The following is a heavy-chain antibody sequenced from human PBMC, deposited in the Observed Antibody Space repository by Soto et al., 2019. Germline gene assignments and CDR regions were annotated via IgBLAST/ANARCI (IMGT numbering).Heavy chain of an antibody. CDR2: IIPILGIA. CDR1: GGTFSSYT. V-gene: IGHV1-69*02. CDR3: ARKDHDAKNCPDY. J-gene: IGHJ4*02. D-gene: IGHD1-1*01. Sequence: QVQLVQSGAEVKKPGSSVKVSCKASGGTFSSYTISWVRQAPGQGLEWMGRIIPILGIANYAQKFQGRVTITADKSTSTAYMELSSLRSEDTAVYYCARKDHDAKNCPDYWGQGTLVTVSS.